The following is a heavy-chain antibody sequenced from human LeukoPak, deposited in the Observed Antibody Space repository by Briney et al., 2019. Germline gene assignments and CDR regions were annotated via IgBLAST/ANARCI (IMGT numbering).Heavy chain of an antibody. J-gene: IGHJ4*02. CDR1: GFTFSDYW. CDR2: IETDGDVK. Sequence: QPGGCLRLSCVASGFTFSDYWMSWVRQAPGMGLEWVANIETDGDVKNYVDSVKGRFTISRDNARNSLYLQMNNLRDEDTALYYCARDIPSGFYTPDYWGQGTQVTVSS. V-gene: IGHV3-7*01. CDR3: ARDIPSGFYTPDY. D-gene: IGHD5-12*01.